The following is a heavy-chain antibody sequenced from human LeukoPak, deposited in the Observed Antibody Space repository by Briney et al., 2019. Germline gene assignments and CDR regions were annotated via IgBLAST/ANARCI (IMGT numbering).Heavy chain of an antibody. CDR2: VYTRGTT. J-gene: IGHJ4*02. D-gene: IGHD3-9*01. V-gene: IGHV4-61*02. CDR1: GGSISRGSFY. CDR3: ARASGRFTTDWAPWMGFDL. Sequence: PSETLSLTCTLSGGSISRGSFYWTWIRQPAGKGLEWIGFVYTRGTTNCNPSLKSRVTMSLDTSKNQFSLNLNSVTAADTAVYYCARASGRFTTDWAPWMGFDLWGQGTLVAVSS.